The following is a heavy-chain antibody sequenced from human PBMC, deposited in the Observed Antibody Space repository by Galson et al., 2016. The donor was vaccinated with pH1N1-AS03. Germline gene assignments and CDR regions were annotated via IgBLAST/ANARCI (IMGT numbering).Heavy chain of an antibody. V-gene: IGHV3-49*03. CDR2: IRSKTYGGTT. CDR3: ARARTSPGSLAGVGFDI. CDR1: GFTFGDYP. Sequence: SLRLSCAASGFTFGDYPLTWFRQAPGKGLEWVGFIRSKTYGGTTEYAASVKGRFTISRDDSKSIAYLQMNCLKTEDTAVYYCARARTSPGSLAGVGFDIWGQGTMVTVSS. J-gene: IGHJ3*02.